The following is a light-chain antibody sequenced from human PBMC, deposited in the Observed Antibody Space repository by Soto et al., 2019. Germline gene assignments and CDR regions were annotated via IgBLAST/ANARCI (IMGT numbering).Light chain of an antibody. CDR2: GAS. V-gene: IGKV1-9*01. J-gene: IGKJ5*01. CDR3: QQLNNYSRT. CDR1: QGISNY. Sequence: IQLTQSPSSLSATVGDIVTINCRASQGISNYLVWYQQKPGKAPNLLIYGASTLQSGVPSRFSGSGSGTDFTLTIDSLQPEDVATYYCQQLNNYSRTFGPGTRLEIK.